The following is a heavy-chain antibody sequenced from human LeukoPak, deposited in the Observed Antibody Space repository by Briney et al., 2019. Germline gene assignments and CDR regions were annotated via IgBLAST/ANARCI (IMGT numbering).Heavy chain of an antibody. CDR1: GYSFSNYG. CDR2: SSTYTDGI. CDR3: ARGEYSISHFGY. Sequence: AAVKVSFKASGYSFSNYGSGWARPAPGQGLEWMGWSSTYTDGIKYAENLQGRLTMTTDTPTSTAYMELRSLRSDDTAVYYCARGEYSISHFGYWGQGTQVVVSS. J-gene: IGHJ4*02. D-gene: IGHD6-6*01. V-gene: IGHV1-18*01.